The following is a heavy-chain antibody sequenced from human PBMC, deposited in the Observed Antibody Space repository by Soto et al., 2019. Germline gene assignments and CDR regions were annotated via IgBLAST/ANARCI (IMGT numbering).Heavy chain of an antibody. Sequence: SETLSLTCSVSGGSINSYWWSWIRQPAGKGLEWIGRVYSSGTTDYNPSLNSRATMSVETSKNQFSLKLTSVTAADTAVYYCARDIGSYAYAEGYWGQGIQVTVS. CDR2: VYSSGTT. D-gene: IGHD2-2*01. CDR3: ARDIGSYAYAEGY. J-gene: IGHJ4*02. V-gene: IGHV4-4*07. CDR1: GGSINSYW.